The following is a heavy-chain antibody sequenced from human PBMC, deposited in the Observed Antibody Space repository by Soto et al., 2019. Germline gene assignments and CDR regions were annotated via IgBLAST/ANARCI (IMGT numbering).Heavy chain of an antibody. CDR2: VSHDGRNT. V-gene: IGHV3-30*18. J-gene: IGHJ4*02. D-gene: IGHD6-19*01. CDR3: AKGGRQWLVTSDFNY. CDR1: GFTFSDYA. Sequence: VQLVESGGGVVQPGRSLRLSCAASGFTFSDYAMHWVRQAPGKGLEWVAVVSHDGRNTHYADSVKGRFTITRDSSKNTVSLEMASLSVEATAGSYCAKGGRQWLVTSDFNYWGQGALVTVSS.